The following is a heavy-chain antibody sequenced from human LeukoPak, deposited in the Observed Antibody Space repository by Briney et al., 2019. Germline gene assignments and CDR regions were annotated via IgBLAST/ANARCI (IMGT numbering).Heavy chain of an antibody. Sequence: GGSLRLSCAASGFTVSSNYMGWVRQAPGKGLEWVSIIYSGGSTFYADSVKGRFTISRDNSKNTLYLQMNSLRAEDTAVYFCAKDEIVVLVDASGWLDAWGQGTLVTVSS. D-gene: IGHD2-15*01. J-gene: IGHJ5*02. CDR2: IYSGGST. CDR3: AKDEIVVLVDASGWLDA. V-gene: IGHV3-53*01. CDR1: GFTVSSNY.